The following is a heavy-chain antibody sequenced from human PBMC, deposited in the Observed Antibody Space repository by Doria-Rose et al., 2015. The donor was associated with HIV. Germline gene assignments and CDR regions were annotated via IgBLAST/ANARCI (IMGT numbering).Heavy chain of an antibody. D-gene: IGHD6-13*01. Sequence: QVTLKESGPVLVKPTETPTLTCTVSGVSLSSPGMGVSWIRQPPGKALEWLANIFSDDERSYKTSLKSRLTISRGTSKSQVVLTMPDMDPVDTATYYCARIKSSRWYHKYYFDFWGQGTLVIVSA. CDR3: ARIKSSRWYHKYYFDF. J-gene: IGHJ4*02. CDR1: GVSLSSPGMG. V-gene: IGHV2-26*01. CDR2: IFSDDER.